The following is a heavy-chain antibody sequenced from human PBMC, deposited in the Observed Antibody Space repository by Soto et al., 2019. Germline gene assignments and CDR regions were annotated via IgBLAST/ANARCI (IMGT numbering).Heavy chain of an antibody. CDR2: ISSSSSYI. D-gene: IGHD3-22*01. V-gene: IGHV3-21*01. CDR3: ARELYYYDSSGYYSP. J-gene: IGHJ5*02. CDR1: GFTFSSYS. Sequence: EVQLVESGGGLVKPGGSLRLSCAASGFTFSSYSMNWVRQAPGKGLEWVSSISSSSSYIYYADSVKGRFTISRDNAKNSLYLQMNSLRAEATAVYYCARELYYYDSSGYYSPWGQGTLVTVSS.